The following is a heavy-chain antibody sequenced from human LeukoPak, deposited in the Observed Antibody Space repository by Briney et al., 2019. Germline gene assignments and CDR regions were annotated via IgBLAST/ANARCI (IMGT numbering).Heavy chain of an antibody. Sequence: PGGSLRLSCAASGFTFSSYEMNWVRQAPGKGLEWVSAISGSGGSTYYADSVKGRFTISRDNSKNTLYLQMNSLRAEDTAVYYCSKNLQRVTTVTNFDYWGQGTLVTVSS. CDR2: ISGSGGST. D-gene: IGHD4-17*01. J-gene: IGHJ4*02. CDR1: GFTFSSYE. V-gene: IGHV3-23*01. CDR3: SKNLQRVTTVTNFDY.